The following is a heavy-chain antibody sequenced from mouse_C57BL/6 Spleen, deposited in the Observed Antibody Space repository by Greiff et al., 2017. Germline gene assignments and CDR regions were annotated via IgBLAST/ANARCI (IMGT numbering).Heavy chain of an antibody. Sequence: VQLQQSGAELVRPGTSVKVSCKASGYAFTNYLIEWVKQRPGQGLEWIGVINPGSGGTNYNEKFKGKATLTADKSSSTAYMQLSSLTSEDSAVXIFAKGGYFDVWGTGTTVTVSS. J-gene: IGHJ1*03. V-gene: IGHV1-54*01. CDR2: INPGSGGT. CDR1: GYAFTNYL. CDR3: AKGGYFDV.